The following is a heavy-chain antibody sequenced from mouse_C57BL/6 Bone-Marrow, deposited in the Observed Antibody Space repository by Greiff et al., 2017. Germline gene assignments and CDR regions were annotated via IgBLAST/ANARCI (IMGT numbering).Heavy chain of an antibody. CDR2: INPNYGTT. Sequence: VQLKESGPELVKPGASVTISCKASGYSFTDYNMNWVKQSNGKSLEWIGVINPNYGTTSYNQKFKGKATLTVDQSSSTAYMQLNSLTAEDSAVYYCARSDYYGSSYPWYFDVWGTGTTVTVSS. CDR3: ARSDYYGSSYPWYFDV. D-gene: IGHD1-1*01. J-gene: IGHJ1*03. CDR1: GYSFTDYN. V-gene: IGHV1-39*01.